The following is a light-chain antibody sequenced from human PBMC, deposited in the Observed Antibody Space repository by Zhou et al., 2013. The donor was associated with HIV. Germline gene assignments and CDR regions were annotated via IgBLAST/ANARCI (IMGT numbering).Light chain of an antibody. Sequence: DIQMTQSPASLSASLGDRVTITCRASHDISYFLNWYQQKPGKGPKLLIYDISNLETGVPSRFSGSGSGTEFTLTISSLQPDDFATYYCQQYNSYSWTFGQGTKVEIK. CDR1: HDISYF. V-gene: IGKV1-33*01. CDR3: QQYNSYSWT. CDR2: DIS. J-gene: IGKJ1*01.